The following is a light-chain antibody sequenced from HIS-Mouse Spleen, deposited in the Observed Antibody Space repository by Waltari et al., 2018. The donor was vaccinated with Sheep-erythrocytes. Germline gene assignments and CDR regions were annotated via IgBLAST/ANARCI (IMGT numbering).Light chain of an antibody. CDR2: EDS. CDR1: ALPKKY. CDR3: YSTDSSGNHWV. Sequence: SYELTQPPSVSVSPGQTARITCSGDALPKKYAYWYQQKSGQAPVLGIYEDSKRPSGIPEMFSGSSSGTIATLTISGAQVEDDADYYCYSTDSSGNHWVFGGGTKLTVL. V-gene: IGLV3-10*01. J-gene: IGLJ3*02.